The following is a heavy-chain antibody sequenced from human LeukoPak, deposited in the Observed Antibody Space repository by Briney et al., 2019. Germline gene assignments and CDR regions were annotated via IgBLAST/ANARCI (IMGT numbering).Heavy chain of an antibody. Sequence: VKVSYKASGYTFTGYYMHWVRQAPGQGLEWMGWINPNSGGTNYAQKFQGRVTMTRDTSISTAYMELSRLRSDDTAVYYCARATRGGSYYLTDFQHWGQGTLVTVSS. CDR1: GYTFTGYY. CDR2: INPNSGGT. CDR3: ARATRGGSYYLTDFQH. V-gene: IGHV1-2*02. J-gene: IGHJ1*01. D-gene: IGHD1-26*01.